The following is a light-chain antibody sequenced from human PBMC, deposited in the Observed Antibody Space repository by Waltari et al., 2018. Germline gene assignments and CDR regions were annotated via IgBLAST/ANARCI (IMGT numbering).Light chain of an antibody. J-gene: IGLJ2*01. CDR3: QVWDSSSDHHVV. V-gene: IGLV3-21*04. Sequence: SYVLTQPPSVSVAPGKTARLTCGGSNIGSTRVNRHQRKPGQAPVLVIYGDGDRPSGIPERFSGSNFGNTATLTISRVEAGDEAGYYCQVWDSSSDHHVVFGGGTKLTVL. CDR2: GDG. CDR1: NIGSTR.